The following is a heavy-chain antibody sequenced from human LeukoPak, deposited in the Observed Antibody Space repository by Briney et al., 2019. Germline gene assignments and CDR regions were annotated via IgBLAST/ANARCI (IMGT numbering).Heavy chain of an antibody. CDR1: GFTFSSSA. J-gene: IGHJ4*02. V-gene: IGHV3-21*01. CDR2: ITGSSTYI. CDR3: ARANDYIDY. Sequence: GGSLRLSCAASGFTFSSSAMNWVRQAPGKGLEWISSITGSSTYIYYSDSVRGRFTISRDNAKNSLYLQMSSLRAEDSAVYYCARANDYIDYWGQGVLVAVSS.